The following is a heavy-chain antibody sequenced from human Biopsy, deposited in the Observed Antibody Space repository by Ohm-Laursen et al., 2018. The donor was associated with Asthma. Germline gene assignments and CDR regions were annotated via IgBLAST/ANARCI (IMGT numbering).Heavy chain of an antibody. J-gene: IGHJ6*02. CDR2: IYYSGTT. CDR1: SGSGGYMRSGNYY. Sequence: SDTLSLTCSLSSGSGGYMRSGNYYWGWIRQPPGKGLEWIGSIYYSGTTYYNQSLESRVTVSADTSKNQFSLKLTSVTAADTAVYYCVRGSSSWHHGPFHYYYGLDVWGQGTTATVSS. D-gene: IGHD6-13*01. CDR3: VRGSSSWHHGPFHYYYGLDV. V-gene: IGHV4-39*01.